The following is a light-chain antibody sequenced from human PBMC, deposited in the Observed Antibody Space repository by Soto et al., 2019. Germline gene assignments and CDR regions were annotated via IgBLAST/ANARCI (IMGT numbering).Light chain of an antibody. V-gene: IGKV3-11*01. J-gene: IGKJ5*01. CDR1: QSVSSY. Sequence: EIVLTQSPATLSLSPGERATLSCRASQSVSSYLAWYQQKPGQAPRLLIYHASNRATGIPARFSGSGSGTDFTLTISSLEPEDFALYYCQQRSNWPITFGQGTDWRL. CDR3: QQRSNWPIT. CDR2: HAS.